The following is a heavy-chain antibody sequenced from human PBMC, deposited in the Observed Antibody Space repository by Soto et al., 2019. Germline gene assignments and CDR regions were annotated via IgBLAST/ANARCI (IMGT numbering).Heavy chain of an antibody. V-gene: IGHV1-69*13. D-gene: IGHD6-13*01. CDR1: GGTFSSYA. Sequence: GASVKVSCKASGGTFSSYAISWVRQAPGQGLEWMGGIIPIFGTANYAQKFQGRVTITADESTSTAYMELSSLRSEDTAVYYCAKTPGYSSSWSPFDYWGQGTLVTVSS. CDR3: AKTPGYSSSWSPFDY. CDR2: IIPIFGTA. J-gene: IGHJ4*02.